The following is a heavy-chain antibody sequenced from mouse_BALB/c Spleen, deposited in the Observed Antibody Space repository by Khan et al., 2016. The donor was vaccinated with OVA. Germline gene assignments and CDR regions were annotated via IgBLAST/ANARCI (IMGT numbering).Heavy chain of an antibody. J-gene: IGHJ2*01. CDR1: GFTFSNYA. CDR2: ISSGGSFT. Sequence: EVELVESGGGLVKPGGSLKLSCAASGFTFSNYAMSWVRQTPEKRLEWVATISSGGSFTYYQDSVKGRFTISRDNANNTLYLQMSSLRSEDTATYYCTTTHGYDGSNYLDYWGQGTTLTVSS. D-gene: IGHD1-1*01. CDR3: TTTHGYDGSNYLDY. V-gene: IGHV5-9-3*01.